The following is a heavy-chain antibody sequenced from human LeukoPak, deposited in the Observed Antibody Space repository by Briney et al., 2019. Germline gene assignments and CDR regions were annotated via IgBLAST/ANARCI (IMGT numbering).Heavy chain of an antibody. CDR3: AKQIAAAGTPFDY. D-gene: IGHD6-13*01. Sequence: GGSLRLSCAASGFTFSSYAMSWVRQAPGKGLEWVSAISGSGGSTYYADSVEGRFTISRDNSKNTLYLQMNSLRAEDTAVYYCAKQIAAAGTPFDYWGQGTLVTVSS. CDR2: ISGSGGST. CDR1: GFTFSSYA. V-gene: IGHV3-23*01. J-gene: IGHJ4*02.